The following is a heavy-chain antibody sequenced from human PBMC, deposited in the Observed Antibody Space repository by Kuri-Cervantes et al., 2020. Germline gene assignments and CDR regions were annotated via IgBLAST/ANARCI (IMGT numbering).Heavy chain of an antibody. CDR2: ISSSGSTI. Sequence: LSLTCAASGFTFCDYYMSWIRQAPGKGLEWVSYISSSGSTIYYADSVKGRFTISRDNAKNSLYLQMNSLRAEDTAVYYCARDYYDSSGYYFLGPVDDAFDIWGQGTMVTVSS. CDR3: ARDYYDSSGYYFLGPVDDAFDI. J-gene: IGHJ3*02. D-gene: IGHD3-22*01. CDR1: GFTFCDYY. V-gene: IGHV3-11*01.